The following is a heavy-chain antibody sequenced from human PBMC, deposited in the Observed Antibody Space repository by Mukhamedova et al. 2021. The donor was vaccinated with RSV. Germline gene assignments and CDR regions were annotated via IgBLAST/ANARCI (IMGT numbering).Heavy chain of an antibody. Sequence: DSYMTWIRQAPGKGLEWLSYISGFVTTTYYADSVKGRFSISRDNAKNSLYLQMNRLRVEDTAIYYCARGGQWLGAWGQGTLVTVS. CDR1: DSY. D-gene: IGHD6-19*01. V-gene: IGHV3-11*01. CDR3: ARGGQWLGA. CDR2: ISGFVTTT. J-gene: IGHJ5*02.